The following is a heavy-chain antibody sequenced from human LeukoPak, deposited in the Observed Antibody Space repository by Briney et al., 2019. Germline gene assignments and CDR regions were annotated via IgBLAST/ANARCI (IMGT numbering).Heavy chain of an antibody. D-gene: IGHD1-26*01. Sequence: PGESLKISFKASGYGFSNYWIGWVRQMPGKGLESKGIIYPADSDTRYSPSFQGQVTISADKSISTAYLQWSSLKASDTAMYYCARHGISSGTYSPGYWGQGTLVTVSS. V-gene: IGHV5-51*01. J-gene: IGHJ4*02. CDR2: IYPADSDT. CDR1: GYGFSNYW. CDR3: ARHGISSGTYSPGY.